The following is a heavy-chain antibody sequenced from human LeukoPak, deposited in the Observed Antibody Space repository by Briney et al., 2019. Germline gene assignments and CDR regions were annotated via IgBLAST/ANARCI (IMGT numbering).Heavy chain of an antibody. CDR2: INHSGST. V-gene: IGHV4-34*01. CDR3: ARTSIAAAGTHWQHYYYGMDV. J-gene: IGHJ6*02. D-gene: IGHD6-13*01. CDR1: GGSFSGYY. Sequence: SETLSLTCAVYGGSFSGYYWSWIRQPPGKGLEWIGEINHSGSTNYNPSLKSRVTISVDTSKNQFSLKLSSVTAADTAVYYCARTSIAAAGTHWQHYYYGMDVWGQGTTVTVSS.